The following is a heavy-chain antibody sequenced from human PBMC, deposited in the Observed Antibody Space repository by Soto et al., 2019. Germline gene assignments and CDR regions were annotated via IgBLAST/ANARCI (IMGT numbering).Heavy chain of an antibody. CDR3: ARARVVPAAIMYYYYGMDV. J-gene: IGHJ6*02. CDR1: GFTFSSYW. V-gene: IGHV3-7*01. CDR2: IKQDGSEK. D-gene: IGHD2-2*02. Sequence: GGSLRLSCAATGFTFSSYWMSWVRQAPGKGLEWVANIKQDGSEKYYVDSVKGRFTISRDNAKNSLYLQMNSLRAEDTAVYYCARARVVPAAIMYYYYGMDVWGQGTTVTVSS.